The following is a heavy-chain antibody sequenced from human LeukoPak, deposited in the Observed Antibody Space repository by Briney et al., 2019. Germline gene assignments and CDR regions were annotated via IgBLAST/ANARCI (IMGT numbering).Heavy chain of an antibody. D-gene: IGHD6-19*01. CDR2: IDRDGSPT. J-gene: IGHJ4*02. V-gene: IGHV3-74*01. CDR1: GFTFSAYW. CDR3: ARVLYNSGWYPPDY. Sequence: GGSLRLSCAGSGFTFSAYWMHWVRQAPGEGLVWVSRIDRDGSPTTYADSVKGRFTISRDNAKNTLTLQMNSLRVEDTAIYYCARVLYNSGWYPPDYWGQGALVTVSS.